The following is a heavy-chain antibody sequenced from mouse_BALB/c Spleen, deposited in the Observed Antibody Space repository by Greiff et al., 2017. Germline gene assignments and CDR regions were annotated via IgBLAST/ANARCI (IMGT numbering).Heavy chain of an antibody. V-gene: IGHV5-17*02. CDR3: AREGHDDYDGVAY. CDR2: ISSGSSTI. D-gene: IGHD2-4*01. Sequence: DVHLVESGGGLVQPGGSRKLSCAASGFTFSSFGMHWVRQAPEKGLEWVAYISSGSSTIYYADTVKGRFTISRDNPKNTLFLQMTSLRSEDTAMYYCAREGHDDYDGVAYWGQGTLVTVSA. CDR1: GFTFSSFG. J-gene: IGHJ3*01.